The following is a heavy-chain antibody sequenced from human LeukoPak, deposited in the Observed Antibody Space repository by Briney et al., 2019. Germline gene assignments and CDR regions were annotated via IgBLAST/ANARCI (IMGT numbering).Heavy chain of an antibody. CDR3: ARDRPNPYYYDSSGFNAFDI. CDR2: INPNSGGT. J-gene: IGHJ3*02. V-gene: IGHV1-2*02. CDR1: GYTFTGYY. D-gene: IGHD3-22*01. Sequence: GASVKVSCKASGYTFTGYYMHWVRQAPGQGLEWMGWINPNSGGTNYAQKFQGRVTMTRDTSISTAYMELSRLRSDDTAVYYCARDRPNPYYYDSSGFNAFDIWGQGTMVTVSS.